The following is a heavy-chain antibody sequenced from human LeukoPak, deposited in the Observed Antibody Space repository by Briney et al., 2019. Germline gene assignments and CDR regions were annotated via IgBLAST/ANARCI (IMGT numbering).Heavy chain of an antibody. D-gene: IGHD6-13*01. CDR3: AKGGGAAACQIDY. CDR2: INPSGGST. J-gene: IGHJ4*02. V-gene: IGHV1-46*01. Sequence: GASVKVSCKASGYTFTSYYMHWVRQAPGQGLEWMGIINPSGGSTSYAQKFEGRDTMTRDTSTHTVHMELRRVRSQDTAVCMCAKGGGAAACQIDYWGQGTLVTVSS. CDR1: GYTFTSYY.